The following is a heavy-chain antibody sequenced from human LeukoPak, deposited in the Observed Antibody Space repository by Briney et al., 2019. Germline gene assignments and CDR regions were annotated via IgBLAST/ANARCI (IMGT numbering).Heavy chain of an antibody. D-gene: IGHD3-22*01. Sequence: ASVKVSCKASGYTFTSYGISWVRQAPGQGLEWMGIINPSGGSTSYAQKFQGRVTMTRDTSTSTVYMELSSLRSEDTAVYYCAREYYYDSSGYYGIDYWGQGTLVTVSS. V-gene: IGHV1-46*01. CDR2: INPSGGST. CDR3: AREYYYDSSGYYGIDY. CDR1: GYTFTSYG. J-gene: IGHJ4*02.